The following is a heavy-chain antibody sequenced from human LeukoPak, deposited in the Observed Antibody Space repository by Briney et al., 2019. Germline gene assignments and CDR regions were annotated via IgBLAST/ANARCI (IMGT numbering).Heavy chain of an antibody. D-gene: IGHD3-22*01. Sequence: SETLSLTCTVSGGSITSSSYYWGWIRQPPGKGLEWIGNMYYSGSESTNYNPSLKSRVTISVDTSKNQFSLKLSSVTAADTAVYYCARAVSDHYYDSSGYYPVLDYWGQGTLVTVSS. V-gene: IGHV4-39*07. CDR1: GGSITSSSYY. CDR3: ARAVSDHYYDSSGYYPVLDY. CDR2: MYYSGSEST. J-gene: IGHJ4*02.